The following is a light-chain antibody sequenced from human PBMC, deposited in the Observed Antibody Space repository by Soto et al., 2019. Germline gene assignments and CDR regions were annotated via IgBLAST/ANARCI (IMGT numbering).Light chain of an antibody. CDR2: EVS. V-gene: IGLV2-14*01. CDR1: SSDVGGYNY. J-gene: IGLJ1*01. CDR3: SSYTSSSTYV. Sequence: QLVLTQPASVSGSPGQSITISCTGTSSDVGGYNYVSWYQQYPGKAPKLKIYEVSNRPSGVSNRFSGSKSGNTASLTISGLQAEDEAEYYCSSYTSSSTYVFGTGTQLTVL.